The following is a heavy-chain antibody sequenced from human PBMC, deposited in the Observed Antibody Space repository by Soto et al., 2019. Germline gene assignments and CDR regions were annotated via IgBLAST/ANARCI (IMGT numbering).Heavy chain of an antibody. CDR2: VIPLFDTA. D-gene: IGHD3-22*01. Sequence: QVQVVQSGAEVKKPGSSVKVSCKVSGGIFTSNAISWVRQAPGQGLEWLGGVIPLFDTAYHAQIFRGRLRISADGATTTAYMELSGLTSADTAVYFCATGGHNDGNNFYHSMHVWGQETTVTFS. J-gene: IGHJ6*02. CDR3: ATGGHNDGNNFYHSMHV. CDR1: GGIFTSNA. V-gene: IGHV1-69*01.